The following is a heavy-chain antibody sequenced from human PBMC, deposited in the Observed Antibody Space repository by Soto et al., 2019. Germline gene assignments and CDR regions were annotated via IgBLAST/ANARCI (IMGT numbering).Heavy chain of an antibody. V-gene: IGHV3-48*01. CDR2: ISSSSSTI. Sequence: EVQLVESGGGLVQPGGSLRLSCAASGFTFSSYSMNWVRQAPGKGMEWVSYISSSSSTIYYADSEKGRFTISRDNAKNSLYLQMNSLRAEDTAVYYCASIGYSYGSDPFDYWGHATLVTVSS. CDR1: GFTFSSYS. D-gene: IGHD5-18*01. J-gene: IGHJ4*01. CDR3: ASIGYSYGSDPFDY.